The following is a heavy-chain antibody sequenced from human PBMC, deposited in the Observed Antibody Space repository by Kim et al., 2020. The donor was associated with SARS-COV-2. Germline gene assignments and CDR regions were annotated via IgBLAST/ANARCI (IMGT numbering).Heavy chain of an antibody. J-gene: IGHJ4*02. CDR3: AKDLNDWSDIVVVPAALDY. Sequence: GRFTIARDNSKNTLYLQMNSLRAEDTAVYYCAKDLNDWSDIVVVPAALDYWGQGTLVTVSS. V-gene: IGHV3-30*02. D-gene: IGHD2-2*01.